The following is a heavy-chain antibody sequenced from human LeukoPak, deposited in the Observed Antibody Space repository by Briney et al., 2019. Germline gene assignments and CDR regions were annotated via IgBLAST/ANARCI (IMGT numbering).Heavy chain of an antibody. J-gene: IGHJ1*01. CDR1: GGSISTYY. CDR3: ARSYSSGGNVALFQH. D-gene: IGHD6-19*01. CDR2: IHYSGST. Sequence: SETLSLICTVSGGSISTYYWSWIRQPPGRGLEYIGFIHYSGSTNYNSSLKSRVTISVDTSKNQFSLKLSSVTAADTAVYYCARSYSSGGNVALFQHWGQGTLVTVSS. V-gene: IGHV4-59*08.